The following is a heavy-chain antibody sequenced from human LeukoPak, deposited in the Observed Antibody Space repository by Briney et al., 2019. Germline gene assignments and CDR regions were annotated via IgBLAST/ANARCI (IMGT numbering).Heavy chain of an antibody. D-gene: IGHD6-13*01. CDR2: MNPNSGNT. CDR3: AREISGIAAAGY. V-gene: IGHV1-8*03. J-gene: IGHJ4*02. CDR1: GYTFTTYD. Sequence: ASVKVSCKASGYTFTTYDINWVRQAAGQGLEWMGWMNPNSGNTGYAQKFQGRVTITRNTPISTAYMELSSLRAEDTAVYYCAREISGIAAAGYWGQGTLVTVSS.